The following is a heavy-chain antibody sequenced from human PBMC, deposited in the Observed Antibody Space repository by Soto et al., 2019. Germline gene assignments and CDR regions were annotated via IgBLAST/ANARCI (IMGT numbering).Heavy chain of an antibody. D-gene: IGHD1-26*01. CDR1: GFTFSDFW. Sequence: EVQLVESGGNLVQPGGSLRLSCAASGFTFSDFWMSWVRRAPGRGLEWVANIKEDGSETYYVDSVEGRFTISRDNAKKSLYLQMNSLRAEDTVLYYCARGGSHSSDSWGQGALVTVSS. CDR2: IKEDGSET. J-gene: IGHJ4*02. CDR3: ARGGSHSSDS. V-gene: IGHV3-7*05.